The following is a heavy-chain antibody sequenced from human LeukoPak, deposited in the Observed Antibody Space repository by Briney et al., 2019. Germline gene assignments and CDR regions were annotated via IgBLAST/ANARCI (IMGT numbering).Heavy chain of an antibody. J-gene: IGHJ4*02. CDR3: ARSSLVVVIATLDY. CDR1: GYTFTGYY. Sequence: ASVNVSCKASGYTFTGYYMHWVRQAPGQGLEWMGWINPNSGGTNYAQKFQGRVTMTRDTSISTAYMELSRLRSDDTAVYYCARSSLVVVIATLDYWGQGTLVTVSS. CDR2: INPNSGGT. D-gene: IGHD2-21*01. V-gene: IGHV1-2*02.